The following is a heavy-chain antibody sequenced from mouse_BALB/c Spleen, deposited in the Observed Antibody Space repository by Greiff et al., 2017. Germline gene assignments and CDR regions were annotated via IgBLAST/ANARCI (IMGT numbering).Heavy chain of an antibody. CDR2: IYPGNSDT. V-gene: IGHV1-5*01. CDR3: TRGNYYGSSQDY. CDR1: GYSFTSYW. D-gene: IGHD1-1*01. J-gene: IGHJ3*01. Sequence: EVQLQQSGTVLARPGASVKMSCKASGYSFTSYWMHWVKQRPGQGLEWIGAIYPGNSDTSYNQKFKGKAKLTAVTSASTAYMELSSLTNEDSAVYYCTRGNYYGSSQDYWGQGTLVTVSA.